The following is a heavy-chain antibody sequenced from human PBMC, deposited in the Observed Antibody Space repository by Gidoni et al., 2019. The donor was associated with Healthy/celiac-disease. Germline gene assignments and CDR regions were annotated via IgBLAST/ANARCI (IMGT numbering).Heavy chain of an antibody. D-gene: IGHD5-18*01. CDR3: AREQRGYSYGSPYGEGMDV. Sequence: QVQLQESGPGLVKPSETLSLTCTVSGGSVSSGSYYWSWIRQPPGKGLEWIGYIYYSGSTNYNPSLKSRVTISVDTSKNQFSLKLSSVTAADTAVYYCAREQRGYSYGSPYGEGMDVWGQGTTVTVSS. J-gene: IGHJ6*02. V-gene: IGHV4-61*01. CDR1: GGSVSSGSYY. CDR2: IYYSGST.